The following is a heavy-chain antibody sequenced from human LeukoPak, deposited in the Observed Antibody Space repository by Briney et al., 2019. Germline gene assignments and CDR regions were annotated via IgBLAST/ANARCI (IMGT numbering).Heavy chain of an antibody. V-gene: IGHV3-21*01. CDR3: ARDIADERDY. CDR2: ISSSSSYI. CDR1: GFTFSNHA. Sequence: GGSLRLSCAASGFTFSNHAMSWIRQAPGKGLEWVSSISSSSSYIYYADSVKGRFTISRDNAKNSLYLQMNSLRAEDTAVYYCARDIADERDYWGQGTLVTVSS. J-gene: IGHJ4*02. D-gene: IGHD6-13*01.